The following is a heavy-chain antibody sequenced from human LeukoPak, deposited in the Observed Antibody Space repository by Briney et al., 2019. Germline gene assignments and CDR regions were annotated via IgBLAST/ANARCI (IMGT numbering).Heavy chain of an antibody. V-gene: IGHV4-59*08. Sequence: SETLSLTCTVSGGSISSYYRSWIRQPPGKGLEWIGYIYYSGSTNYNPSLKSRVTISVDTSKNQFSLKLSSVTAADTAVYYCARLSPDYDFWSGSRSYYFDYWGQGTLVTVSS. CDR2: IYYSGST. CDR3: ARLSPDYDFWSGSRSYYFDY. J-gene: IGHJ4*02. CDR1: GGSISSYY. D-gene: IGHD3-3*01.